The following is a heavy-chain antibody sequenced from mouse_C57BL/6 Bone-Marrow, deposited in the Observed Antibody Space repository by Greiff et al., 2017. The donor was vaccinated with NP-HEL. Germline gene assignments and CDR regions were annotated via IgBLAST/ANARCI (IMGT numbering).Heavy chain of an antibody. CDR2: ILPGSGST. Sequence: QVHVKQSGAELVKPGASVKLSCKASGYTFTGYWIEWVKQRPGHGLEWIGEILPGSGSTNYNEKFKGKATFTADTSSTTAYMQLSSLTTEDSAIYYCASNRGYYAMDYWGQGTSVTVSS. V-gene: IGHV1-9*01. CDR1: GYTFTGYW. CDR3: ASNRGYYAMDY. J-gene: IGHJ4*01.